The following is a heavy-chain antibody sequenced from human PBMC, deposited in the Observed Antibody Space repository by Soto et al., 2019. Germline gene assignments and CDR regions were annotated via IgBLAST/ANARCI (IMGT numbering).Heavy chain of an antibody. D-gene: IGHD3-22*01. CDR3: ARAEGELYYDSSGYSYDVFAI. CDR1: GGSISSYY. Sequence: SETLSLTCTVSGGSISSYYWSWIRQPPGKGLEWIGYIYYSGSTNYNPSLKSRVTISVDTSKNQFSLKLSSVTAVDTAVYYCARAEGELYYDSSGYSYDVFAIWGQGTMVT. V-gene: IGHV4-59*01. J-gene: IGHJ3*02. CDR2: IYYSGST.